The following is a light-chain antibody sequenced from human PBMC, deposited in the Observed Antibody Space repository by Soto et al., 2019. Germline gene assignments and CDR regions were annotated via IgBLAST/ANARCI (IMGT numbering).Light chain of an antibody. J-gene: IGKJ4*02. V-gene: IGKV3-11*01. Sequence: EIVLTQSPATLSLSPGERATLSCRSSQSLSKSLVWYQQKPGQAPRLLIDGASNRATGIPARFSGSGSGTHLTLTISSLEPEDFAVYFCQQRRSWPLTFGGGTKVDIK. CDR1: QSLSKS. CDR3: QQRRSWPLT. CDR2: GAS.